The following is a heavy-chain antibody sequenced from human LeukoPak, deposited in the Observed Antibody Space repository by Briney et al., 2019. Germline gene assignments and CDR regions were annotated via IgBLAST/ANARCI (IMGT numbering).Heavy chain of an antibody. CDR2: IKQDGSEK. CDR3: ATLIPQRPIVGATTGWFDP. D-gene: IGHD1-26*01. V-gene: IGHV3-7*01. Sequence: GGSLRLSCAASGFTFSSYWMSWVRQAPGKGLEWVANIKQDGSEKYYVDSVKGRFTISRDNAKNSLYLQMNSLRAEDTAVYYCATLIPQRPIVGATTGWFDPWGQGTLVTVSS. CDR1: GFTFSSYW. J-gene: IGHJ5*02.